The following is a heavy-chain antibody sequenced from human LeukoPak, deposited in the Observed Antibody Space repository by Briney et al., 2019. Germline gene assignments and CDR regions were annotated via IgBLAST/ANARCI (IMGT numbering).Heavy chain of an antibody. V-gene: IGHV3-53*01. CDR1: GLTVSSNY. Sequence: GGSLRLSCAASGLTVSSNYMSWVRQAPGKGLEWVSVIYSGGSTYYADSVKGRFTISRDNSKNTLYLQMNSLRAEDTAVYYCARDRYYDSSGYSGYWGQGTLVTVSS. CDR2: IYSGGST. J-gene: IGHJ4*02. D-gene: IGHD3-22*01. CDR3: ARDRYYDSSGYSGY.